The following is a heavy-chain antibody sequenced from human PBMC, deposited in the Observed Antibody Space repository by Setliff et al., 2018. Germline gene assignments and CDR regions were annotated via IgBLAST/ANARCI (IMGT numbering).Heavy chain of an antibody. V-gene: IGHV3-23*01. D-gene: IGHD3-3*01. CDR1: GFTFSIYS. CDR2: ISATGGAI. J-gene: IGHJ4*02. CDR3: AKDLASWSPDR. Sequence: GGSLRLSCAASGFTFSIYSMSWVRQAPGKGLEWVALISATGGAIYYADSVKGRFTIFRDNSKNSLYLQMNDLRAEDTAVYYCAKDLASWSPDRWGLGTLVTVSS.